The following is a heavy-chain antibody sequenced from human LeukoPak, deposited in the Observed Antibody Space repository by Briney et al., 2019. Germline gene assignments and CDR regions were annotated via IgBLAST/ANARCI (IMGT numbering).Heavy chain of an antibody. CDR1: GGSISSYY. J-gene: IGHJ4*02. Sequence: SETLSLTCTVSGGSISSYYWNWIRQPAGKGLEWIGRIHTSGSTNYNPSLKSRVTMSVDTSKNKFSLKLSSVTAADTAVYYCARTRVGGYTTRDWGQGTLVTVSS. CDR3: ARTRVGGYTTRD. D-gene: IGHD5-24*01. V-gene: IGHV4-4*07. CDR2: IHTSGST.